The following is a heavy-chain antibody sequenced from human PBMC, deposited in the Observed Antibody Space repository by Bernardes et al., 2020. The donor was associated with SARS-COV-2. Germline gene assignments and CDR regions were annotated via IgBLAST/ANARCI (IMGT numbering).Heavy chain of an antibody. V-gene: IGHV4-61*02. J-gene: IGHJ4*02. CDR1: GGSINSGSFF. D-gene: IGHD3-22*01. Sequence: SETLSLTCTVSGGSINSGSFFWSWIRQPAGKGLEWIGRTHSSGSTDYNPSLRSRITISVDTSKNQFSLKVNSVTAADTAVYFCARSDTSSGDFEFWGQGILVTVSS. CDR3: ARSDTSSGDFEF. CDR2: THSSGST.